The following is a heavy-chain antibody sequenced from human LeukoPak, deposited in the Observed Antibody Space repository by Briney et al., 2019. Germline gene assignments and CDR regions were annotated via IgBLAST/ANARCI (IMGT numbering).Heavy chain of an antibody. J-gene: IGHJ4*02. Sequence: SETLSLTCTVSGGSVTSNNYWGWIRQTPGKGLEWIGYIYYSGSTYYNPSLKSRVTISVDTSKNQFSLKLSSVTAADTAVYYCARDRRLGDTMVRGVLDYWGQGTLVTVSS. D-gene: IGHD3-10*01. CDR3: ARDRRLGDTMVRGVLDY. V-gene: IGHV4-31*03. CDR1: GGSVTSNNY. CDR2: IYYSGST.